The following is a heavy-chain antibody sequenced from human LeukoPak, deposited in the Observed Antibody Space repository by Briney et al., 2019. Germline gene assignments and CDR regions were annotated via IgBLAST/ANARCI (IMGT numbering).Heavy chain of an antibody. CDR2: IYYSGST. Sequence: SETLSLTCTVSGGSISSSSYYWGWIRQPPGKGLEWIGSIYYSGSTYYNPSLKSRVTISVDTSKNQFSLKLSSVTAADTAVYYCARECGSGCPFDPWGQGTLVTVSS. CDR1: GGSISSSSYY. D-gene: IGHD6-19*01. CDR3: ARECGSGCPFDP. V-gene: IGHV4-39*02. J-gene: IGHJ5*02.